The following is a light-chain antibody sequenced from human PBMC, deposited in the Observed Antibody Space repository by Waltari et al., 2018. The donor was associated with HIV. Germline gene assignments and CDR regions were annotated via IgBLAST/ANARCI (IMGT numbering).Light chain of an antibody. CDR1: SGPRSYI. CDR3: ETWDSNTHKVV. Sequence: QPVLPQSSSASASLGSSVKLTCTLTSGPRSYIIAWHQQQPGKAPRYLMKLEGSGSYNKGSGIPDRFSGSSSGADRYLTISNLQSEDEADYYCETWDSNTHKVVFGGGTKLTVL. V-gene: IGLV4-60*03. J-gene: IGLJ2*01. CDR2: LEGSGSY.